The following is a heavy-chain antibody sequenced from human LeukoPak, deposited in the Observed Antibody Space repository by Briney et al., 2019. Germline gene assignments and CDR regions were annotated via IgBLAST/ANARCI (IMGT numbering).Heavy chain of an antibody. CDR1: GYTFTGYC. CDR3: ARDDNYYDSSGYYPYYYYGMDV. V-gene: IGHV1-2*02. Sequence: ASVKVSCKASGYTFTGYCMHWVRQAPGQGLEWMGWINPNSGGTNYAQKFQGRVTMTRDTSISTAYMELSRLRSDDTAVYYCARDDNYYDSSGYYPYYYYGMDVWGQGTTVTVSS. J-gene: IGHJ6*02. CDR2: INPNSGGT. D-gene: IGHD3-22*01.